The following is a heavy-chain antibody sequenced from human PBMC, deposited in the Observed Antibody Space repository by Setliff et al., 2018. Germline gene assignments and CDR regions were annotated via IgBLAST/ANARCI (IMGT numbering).Heavy chain of an antibody. J-gene: IGHJ4*02. V-gene: IGHV1-18*01. CDR2: ISPYNGKT. CDR3: AHIMGRVWDY. CDR1: GYTFNTHG. D-gene: IGHD3-16*01. Sequence: ASVKVSCKSYGYTFNTHGISWVRQAPGQRPEWMGWISPYNGKTRSIERFQGRLTLTKDTSKNQVVLTMSNVDPVDTATYYCAHIMGRVWDYWGPGTLVTVS.